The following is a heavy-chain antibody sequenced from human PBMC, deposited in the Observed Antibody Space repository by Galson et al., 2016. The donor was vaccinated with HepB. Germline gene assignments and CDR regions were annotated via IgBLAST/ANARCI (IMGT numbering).Heavy chain of an antibody. CDR3: ARRELLDY. V-gene: IGHV1-8*01. J-gene: IGHJ4*02. D-gene: IGHD1-26*01. CDR1: GYTFTSYD. CDR2: MNTNSGNT. Sequence: SVKVSCKASGYTFTSYDINWVRQATGQGLEWMGWMNTNSGNTGYAQKFEGRVTMTRDTSISTAYMELSSLRSEDRAIYYCARRELLDYWGQGTLVTVSS.